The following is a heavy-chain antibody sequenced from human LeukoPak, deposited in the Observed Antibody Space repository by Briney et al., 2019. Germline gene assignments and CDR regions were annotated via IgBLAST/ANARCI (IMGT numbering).Heavy chain of an antibody. CDR3: ARVVMGSYDILTGYYGWYYYYYMDV. J-gene: IGHJ6*03. D-gene: IGHD3-9*01. Sequence: GASVKVSCKASGYTFTSYDINWVRQATGQGLEWMGWMNPNSGNTGYAQKFQGRVTMTRNTSISTAYMELSSLRSEDTAVYYRARVVMGSYDILTGYYGWYYYYYMDVWGKGTTVTISS. CDR2: MNPNSGNT. V-gene: IGHV1-8*01. CDR1: GYTFTSYD.